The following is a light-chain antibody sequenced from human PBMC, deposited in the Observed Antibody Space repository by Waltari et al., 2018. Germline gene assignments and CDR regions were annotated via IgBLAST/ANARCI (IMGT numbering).Light chain of an antibody. J-gene: IGKJ2*01. CDR3: QQRSDWPFT. CDR2: DAS. CDR1: QSVSSS. Sequence: EIVLTQSPATLSLSPGERATLSCRASQSVSSSLAWYQQKPGQAPRLLIYDASKRATGIPARFSGSGSGTDFTLTIGGPEPEDFAVYYCQQRSDWPFTFGQGTKLEI. V-gene: IGKV3-11*01.